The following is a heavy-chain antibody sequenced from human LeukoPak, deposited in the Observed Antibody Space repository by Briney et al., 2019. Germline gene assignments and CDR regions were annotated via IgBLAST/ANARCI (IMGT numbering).Heavy chain of an antibody. CDR3: ARDGFTGPRTAYLDH. J-gene: IGHJ4*01. CDR2: LGADGSGT. D-gene: IGHD2-8*02. CDR1: GFTFNKYA. V-gene: IGHV3-74*01. Sequence: PGGSLRLSCAASGFTFNKYAMHWVRHIPGTGLVWVSRLGADGSGTRYADSVKGRFTISRDNAKNTVYLQMSSLRADDTAVYYCARDGFTGPRTAYLDHWGQGTLVTVSS.